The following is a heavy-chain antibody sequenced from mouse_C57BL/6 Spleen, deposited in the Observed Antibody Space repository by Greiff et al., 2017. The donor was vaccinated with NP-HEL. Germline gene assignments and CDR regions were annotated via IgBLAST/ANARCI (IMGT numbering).Heavy chain of an antibody. D-gene: IGHD2-1*01. Sequence: QVQLKESGPELVKPGASVKISCKASGYAFSSSWMNWVKQRPGKGLEWIGRIYPGDGDTNYNGKFKGKATLTADKSSSTAYMQLSSLTSEDSAVYFCARDGYGNYGRDYFDYWGQGTTLTVSS. V-gene: IGHV1-82*01. CDR3: ARDGYGNYGRDYFDY. J-gene: IGHJ2*01. CDR1: GYAFSSSW. CDR2: IYPGDGDT.